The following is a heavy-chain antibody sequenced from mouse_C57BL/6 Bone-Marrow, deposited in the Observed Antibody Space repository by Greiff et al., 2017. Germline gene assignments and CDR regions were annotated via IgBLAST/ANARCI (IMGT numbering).Heavy chain of an antibody. CDR3: ARSDYDDDEGPWFAY. D-gene: IGHD2-4*01. CDR2: INPSNGGT. Sequence: QVQLQQPGTELVKPGASVKLSCKASGYTFTSYWMHWVKQRPGQGLEWIGNINPSNGGTNYNEKFKSKATLTVDKSSSTAYMQLSSLTSEDSAVXYCARSDYDDDEGPWFAYWGQGTLVTISA. J-gene: IGHJ3*01. CDR1: GYTFTSYW. V-gene: IGHV1-53*01.